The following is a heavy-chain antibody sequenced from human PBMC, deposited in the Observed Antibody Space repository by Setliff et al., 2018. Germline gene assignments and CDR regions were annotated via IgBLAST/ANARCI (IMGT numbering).Heavy chain of an antibody. J-gene: IGHJ3*02. CDR1: GASFSDYY. D-gene: IGHD2-2*01. V-gene: IGHV4-34*01. CDR3: ARGRMRGSCSGPSCTYDPSDI. CDR2: INHSGST. Sequence: PSETLSLTCTVYGASFSDYYWGWIRQPPGKGLEWIAEINHSGSTNYNPSLKSRVTISVDTSKNQFSLKLSSVTAADTAVYYCARGRMRGSCSGPSCTYDPSDIWGQGTPVTVSS.